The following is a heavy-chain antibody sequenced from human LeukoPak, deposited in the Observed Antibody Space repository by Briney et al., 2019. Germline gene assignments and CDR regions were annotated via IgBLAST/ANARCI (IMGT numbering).Heavy chain of an antibody. Sequence: ASVKVSCKASGYTFTGYYMHWVRQAPGQGLEWMGWINPNSGGTNYAQKFQGRVTMTRDMSTSTIYMELSSLRSEDTAVYYCARGGSMVRGVSWDWFDPWGQGTLVTVSS. V-gene: IGHV1-2*02. CDR1: GYTFTGYY. D-gene: IGHD3-10*01. J-gene: IGHJ5*02. CDR3: ARGGSMVRGVSWDWFDP. CDR2: INPNSGGT.